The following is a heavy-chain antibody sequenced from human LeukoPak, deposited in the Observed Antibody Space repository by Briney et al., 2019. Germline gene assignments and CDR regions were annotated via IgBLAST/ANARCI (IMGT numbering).Heavy chain of an antibody. Sequence: GGSLRLSCAASGFTFSDYYMSWIRQAPGKGLEWVSYISSSGSTIYYADSVKGRFTISRDNAKNSLYLQMNSLRAEDTAVYYCARAVNSGSYNGGYFDYWGQGTLVTVSS. D-gene: IGHD1-26*01. CDR3: ARAVNSGSYNGGYFDY. CDR1: GFTFSDYY. CDR2: ISSSGSTI. J-gene: IGHJ4*02. V-gene: IGHV3-11*01.